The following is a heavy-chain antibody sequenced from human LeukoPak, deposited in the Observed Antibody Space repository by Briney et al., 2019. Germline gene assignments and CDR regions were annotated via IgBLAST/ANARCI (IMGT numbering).Heavy chain of an antibody. D-gene: IGHD3-3*01. CDR1: GYTFTSYD. Sequence: ASVKVSCKASGYTFTSYDINWVRQATGQGLEWMGWMNPNSGNTGYAQKFQGRVTMTRNTSISTAYMELSSLRSEDTAVYYGARRGPHGSSYYDFWSGYYPTYYFDYWGQGTLVTVSS. CDR3: ARRGPHGSSYYDFWSGYYPTYYFDY. V-gene: IGHV1-8*01. J-gene: IGHJ4*02. CDR2: MNPNSGNT.